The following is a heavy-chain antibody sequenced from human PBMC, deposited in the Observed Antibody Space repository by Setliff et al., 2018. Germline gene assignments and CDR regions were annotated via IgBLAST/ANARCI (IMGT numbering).Heavy chain of an antibody. CDR3: AREQWLDPPGYYYMDV. Sequence: SETLSLTCTVSGGSISSYYWSWIRQPAGKGLEWIGHIYIGGSANYNPSLKSRVTMSIDTSKNQFSLKLNSVTAEDMAVYYCAREQWLDPPGYYYMDVWGQGTTVTVSS. CDR2: IYIGGSA. V-gene: IGHV4-4*07. CDR1: GGSISSYY. D-gene: IGHD6-19*01. J-gene: IGHJ6*03.